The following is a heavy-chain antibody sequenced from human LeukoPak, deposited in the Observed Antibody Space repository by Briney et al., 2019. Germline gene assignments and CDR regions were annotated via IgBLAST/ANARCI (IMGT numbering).Heavy chain of an antibody. CDR3: ARYVDTTMLT. V-gene: IGHV3-23*01. J-gene: IGHJ4*02. Sequence: GGSLRLSCAASAFTFSSYAMSWVRQAPGKGLEWVSVISGSGGSTYYADSVKGRFTISRDNAKNSLYLQMNSLRDEDTAVYYCARYVDTTMLTWGQGTLVTVSS. D-gene: IGHD5-18*01. CDR2: ISGSGGST. CDR1: AFTFSSYA.